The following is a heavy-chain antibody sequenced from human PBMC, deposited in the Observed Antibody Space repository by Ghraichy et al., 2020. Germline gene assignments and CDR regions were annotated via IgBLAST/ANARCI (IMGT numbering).Heavy chain of an antibody. CDR1: GGSISSYY. Sequence: SETLSLTCTVSGGSISSYYWSWIRQPPGKGLEWIGYIYYSGSTNYNPSLKSRVTISVDTSKNQFSLKLSSVTATDTAVYYCARQGGGHYDFWSGQKYFDYGGQGTVVTVS. D-gene: IGHD3-3*01. V-gene: IGHV4-59*08. CDR2: IYYSGST. J-gene: IGHJ4*02. CDR3: ARQGGGHYDFWSGQKYFDY.